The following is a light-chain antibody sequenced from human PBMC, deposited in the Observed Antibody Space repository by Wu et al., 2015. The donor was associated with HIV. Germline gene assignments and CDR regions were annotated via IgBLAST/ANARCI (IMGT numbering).Light chain of an antibody. CDR3: QQRSNWPPGLT. CDR2: DAP. CDR1: QSVTSSF. Sequence: DIVLTQSPDTLSLSPGERASLSCRASQSVTSSFLAWYQQKPGQAPRLLIYDAPNRATGIPARFSGSGSGTDFTLTISRLEPEDSAVYYCQQRSNWPPGLTFGGGTKVEIK. V-gene: IGKV3D-20*02. J-gene: IGKJ4*01.